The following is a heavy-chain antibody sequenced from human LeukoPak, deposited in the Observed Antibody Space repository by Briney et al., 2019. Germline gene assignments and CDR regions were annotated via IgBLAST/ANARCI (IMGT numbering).Heavy chain of an antibody. J-gene: IGHJ4*02. CDR1: GGSMNSHY. V-gene: IGHV4-59*11. CDR3: ATIKRGNIYGYFDY. CDR2: MLDTVTT. D-gene: IGHD5-18*01. Sequence: SETLSLTCTVSGGSMNSHYWSWIRQPPGKGLEWIGYMLDTVTTKDNPSLKSRFTLSADTSKNQFSLRLTSVTAADTAVYYCATIKRGNIYGYFDYWGQGTPVTVSS.